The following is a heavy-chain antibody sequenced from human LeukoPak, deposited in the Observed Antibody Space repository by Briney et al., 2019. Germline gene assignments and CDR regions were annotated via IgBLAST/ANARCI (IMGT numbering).Heavy chain of an antibody. D-gene: IGHD3-10*01. J-gene: IGHJ5*02. CDR2: IYYRGST. CDR1: GGSISSGGYY. CDR3: ARGGDYYASGTYYAFDP. Sequence: SETLSLTCTVSGGSISSGGYYWSWIRQHPGKGLEWIGYIYYRGSTNYNPSLKSRVTISVDTSKNQFSLRLSSVTAADTAVYYCARGGDYYASGTYYAFDPWGQGTLVTVSS. V-gene: IGHV4-61*08.